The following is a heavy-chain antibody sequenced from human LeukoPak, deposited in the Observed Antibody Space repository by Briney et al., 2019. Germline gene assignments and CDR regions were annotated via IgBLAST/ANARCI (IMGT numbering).Heavy chain of an antibody. Sequence: GASVKVSCKVSGYTLTELSMHWVRQAPGKGLEWMGGFDPEDGETIYAQKFQGRVTMTEDTSTDTAYMELSSLRSEDTAVYYCATASNYEGYYYMDAWGKGTTVTVSS. CDR1: GYTLTELS. CDR3: ATASNYEGYYYMDA. V-gene: IGHV1-24*01. D-gene: IGHD4-11*01. CDR2: FDPEDGET. J-gene: IGHJ6*03.